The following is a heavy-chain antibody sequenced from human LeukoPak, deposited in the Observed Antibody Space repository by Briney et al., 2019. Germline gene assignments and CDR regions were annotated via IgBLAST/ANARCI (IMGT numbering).Heavy chain of an antibody. CDR2: ISSNGGST. CDR1: GFTFSSYA. CDR3: ARGPNIVVVTAMDY. J-gene: IGHJ4*02. Sequence: GGSLRLSCAASGFTFSSYAMHWVRQAPGKGLEYVSAISSNGGSTYYANSVKGRFTISRDNSKNTLYLQMGSLRAEDMAVYYCARGPNIVVVTAMDYWVQGTLVTVSS. D-gene: IGHD2-21*02. V-gene: IGHV3-64*01.